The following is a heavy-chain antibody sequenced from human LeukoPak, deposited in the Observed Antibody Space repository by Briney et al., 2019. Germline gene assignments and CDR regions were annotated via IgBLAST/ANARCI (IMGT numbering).Heavy chain of an antibody. V-gene: IGHV3-7*05. CDR2: MNPDGSTK. Sequence: GGSLRLSCAASGFAFSSSWMAWVRQAPGKGLEWVANMNPDGSTKNYVDSVRGRFTISRDNAKNSLYLQMNSLRADDTAVYYCARDSGYSAFDYWGQGTLVTVSS. D-gene: IGHD5-12*01. CDR1: GFAFSSSW. J-gene: IGHJ4*02. CDR3: ARDSGYSAFDY.